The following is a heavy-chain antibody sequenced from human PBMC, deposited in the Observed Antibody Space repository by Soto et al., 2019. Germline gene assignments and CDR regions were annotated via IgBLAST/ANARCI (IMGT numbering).Heavy chain of an antibody. J-gene: IGHJ4*02. CDR2: SYYSGST. V-gene: IGHV4-59*01. CDR3: AKWTYYCDY. Sequence: QVHLQESGPGLVKPSETLSLTCTVSGGSISSYYWNWIRQPTGKGLEWIGYSYYSGSTNYNPSFKSRVTLSVNTSTDEFSLELSSVTAADTAVYYCAKWTYYCDYWGQGTLVTVSS. CDR1: GGSISSYY. D-gene: IGHD1-26*01.